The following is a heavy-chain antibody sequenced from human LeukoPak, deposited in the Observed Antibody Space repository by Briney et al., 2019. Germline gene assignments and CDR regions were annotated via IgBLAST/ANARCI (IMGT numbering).Heavy chain of an antibody. CDR3: ARLGFVRDYDFWSGYYSYWFDP. D-gene: IGHD3-3*01. V-gene: IGHV1-8*01. CDR1: GYTFTIYD. J-gene: IGHJ5*02. CDR2: MNPNSGNT. Sequence: ASVKVSCKASGYTFTIYDINWVRQATGQGLEWMGWMNPNSGNTGYAQKFQGRVTMTRNTSISTAYMELSSLRSEDTAVYYCARLGFVRDYDFWSGYYSYWFDPWGQGTLVTVSS.